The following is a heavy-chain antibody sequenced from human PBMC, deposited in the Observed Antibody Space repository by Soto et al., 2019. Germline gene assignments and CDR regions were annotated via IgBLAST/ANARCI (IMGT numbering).Heavy chain of an antibody. CDR3: ARPRRQITTTLYYFYSYIDV. J-gene: IGHJ6*03. V-gene: IGHV4-30-4*02. CDR2: IFYSGDTRYSGGT. CDR1: GGSIGSDDYY. Sequence: PSDTLSLTCTVSGGSIGSDDYYWGWIRQPPGKGLEWIGYIFYSGDTRYSGGTYYNPSLKSRVTISVDTSRNQFSLKLTSMTAADTAVYYCARPRRQITTTLYYFYSYIDVWGKGTTVTVSS. D-gene: IGHD1-1*01.